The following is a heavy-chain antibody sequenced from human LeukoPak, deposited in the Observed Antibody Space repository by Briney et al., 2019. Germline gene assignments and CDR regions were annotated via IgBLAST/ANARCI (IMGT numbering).Heavy chain of an antibody. V-gene: IGHV4-4*07. CDR1: GGSISTFY. D-gene: IGHD3-22*01. CDR2: IYTTGST. Sequence: SETLSLTCTVSGGSISTFYWSWIRQPAGKGLEWIGRIYTTGSTNYNPSLKSRVTMSVDTSKNQFSLKLSSVTAADTAVYYCARDRSRYYYDSSGYQDYWGQGTLVTVSS. J-gene: IGHJ4*02. CDR3: ARDRSRYYYDSSGYQDY.